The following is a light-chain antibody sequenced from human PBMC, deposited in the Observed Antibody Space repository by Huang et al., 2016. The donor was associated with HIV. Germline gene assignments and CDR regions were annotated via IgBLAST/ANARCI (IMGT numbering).Light chain of an antibody. J-gene: IGKJ2*01. CDR3: QQYNNWPPMYT. Sequence: EIVLTQSPATRSMSPGQRATLSCRASQSVSRNLAWFQQKPGQAPRLLIYGASTRATGIPARFSGSGSVTEFTLTISSLQSEDFAVYYCQQYNNWPPMYTFGQGTKLEV. CDR1: QSVSRN. V-gene: IGKV3-15*01. CDR2: GAS.